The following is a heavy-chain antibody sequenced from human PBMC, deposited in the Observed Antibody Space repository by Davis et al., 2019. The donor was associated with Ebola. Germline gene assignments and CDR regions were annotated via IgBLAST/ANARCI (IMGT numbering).Heavy chain of an antibody. Sequence: GESLKISCVASGGSFSGYDMSWVRQGPGKGLEWVSIISGIGHNTYYADSVKCRFTISRDNSKNTLYLQMNSLRAEVTAVYYCAGDSSGYNYERMYYTYYMDVWGKGTTVTVSS. CDR2: ISGIGHNT. J-gene: IGHJ6*03. D-gene: IGHD3-22*01. CDR3: AGDSSGYNYERMYYTYYMDV. V-gene: IGHV3-23*01. CDR1: GGSFSGYD.